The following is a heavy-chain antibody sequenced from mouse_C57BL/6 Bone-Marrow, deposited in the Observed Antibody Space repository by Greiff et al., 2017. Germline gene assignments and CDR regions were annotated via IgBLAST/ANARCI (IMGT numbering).Heavy chain of an antibody. CDR3: ARHYYYGSSYYYAMDY. CDR2: ISSGGSYT. J-gene: IGHJ4*01. Sequence: EVMLVESGGDLVKPGGSLKLSCAASGFTFSSYGMSWVRQTPDKRLEWVATISSGGSYTYYPDSVKGRFTISRDNAKNTLYLQMSSLKSEDTAMYYCARHYYYGSSYYYAMDYWGQGTSGTVSS. CDR1: GFTFSSYG. V-gene: IGHV5-6*01. D-gene: IGHD1-1*01.